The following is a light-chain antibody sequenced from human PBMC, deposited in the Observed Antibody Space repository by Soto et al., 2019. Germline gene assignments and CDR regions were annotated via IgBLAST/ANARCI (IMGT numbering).Light chain of an antibody. J-gene: IGLJ2*01. V-gene: IGLV2-23*01. CDR2: EGS. CDR3: SSYAGTSPHVV. Sequence: QSALTQPASVSGSPGQSITISCTGTSGDIGSYDLVSWYQQYPGKVPKLLIYEGSKRPSGVSNRFSGSKSGNTASLTISGLQAEDEADYYCSSYAGTSPHVVFGGGTKVTVL. CDR1: SGDIGSYDL.